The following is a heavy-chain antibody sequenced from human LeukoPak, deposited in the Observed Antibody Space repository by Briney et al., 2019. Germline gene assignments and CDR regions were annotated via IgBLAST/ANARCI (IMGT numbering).Heavy chain of an antibody. CDR3: ARDTIRLGELSKYNWFDP. CDR1: GGTFSSYA. J-gene: IGHJ5*02. V-gene: IGHV1-69*04. CDR2: IIPILGIA. Sequence: GASVKVSCKASGGTFSSYAISWVRQAPGQGLEWMGRIIPILGIANYAQKFQGRGTITADKSTSTAYMELSSLRSEDTAVYYCARDTIRLGELSKYNWFDPWGQGTLVTVSS. D-gene: IGHD3-16*02.